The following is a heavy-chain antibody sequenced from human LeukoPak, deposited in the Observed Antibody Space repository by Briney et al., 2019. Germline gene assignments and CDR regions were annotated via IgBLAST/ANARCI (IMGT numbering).Heavy chain of an antibody. Sequence: GGSLRLTCAASGFTFSSYAMSWVRQAPGKGLEWVSSISSSSSYTYNADSVKGRFTISRDNAKNSLYLQMNSLRVEDTAVYYCARDGTATGTYAFDIWGQGTMVTVSS. CDR1: GFTFSSYA. V-gene: IGHV3-21*01. D-gene: IGHD6-13*01. CDR3: ARDGTATGTYAFDI. J-gene: IGHJ3*02. CDR2: ISSSSSYT.